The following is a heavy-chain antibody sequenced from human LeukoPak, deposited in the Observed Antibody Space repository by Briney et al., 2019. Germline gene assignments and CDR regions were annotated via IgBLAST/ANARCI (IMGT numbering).Heavy chain of an antibody. CDR2: INPNSGGT. CDR1: GYTFTGYY. Sequence: ASVKVSCKASGYTFTGYYMHWVRQAPGQGLAWMGWINPNSGGTNYAQKFQGRVTMTRDTSISTAYMELSRLRSDDTAVYYCARVGATIAIRLDYWGQGTLVTVSS. J-gene: IGHJ4*02. V-gene: IGHV1-2*02. D-gene: IGHD5-12*01. CDR3: ARVGATIAIRLDY.